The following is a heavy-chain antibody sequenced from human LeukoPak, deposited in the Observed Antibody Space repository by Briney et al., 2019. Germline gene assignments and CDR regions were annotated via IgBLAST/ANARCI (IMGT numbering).Heavy chain of an antibody. CDR3: AKAGEYQLQAHYYYYMDV. Sequence: GGSLRLSCAASGFTFSSYAMSWVRQAPGKGLEWVSAISGSGGSTYYADSVKGRFTISRDNSKNTLYLQMNSLRAEDTAVYYCAKAGEYQLQAHYYYYMDVWGEGTTVTVSS. J-gene: IGHJ6*03. D-gene: IGHD2-2*01. V-gene: IGHV3-23*01. CDR2: ISGSGGST. CDR1: GFTFSSYA.